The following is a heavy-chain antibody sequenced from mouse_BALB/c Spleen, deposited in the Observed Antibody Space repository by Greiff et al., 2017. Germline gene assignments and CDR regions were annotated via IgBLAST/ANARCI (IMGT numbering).Heavy chain of an antibody. J-gene: IGHJ2*01. CDR1: GYTFTNYW. D-gene: IGHD2-10*02. CDR2: IYPGGGYT. Sequence: QVQLQQSGAELVRPGTSVKISCKASGYTFTNYWLGWVKQSPGHGLEWIGDIYPGGGYTNYNEKFKGKATLSADTSSSTAYMQLSSLTSEDAAVYYCARKYGNYVDRDYWGQGTTLTVSS. V-gene: IGHV1-63*02. CDR3: ARKYGNYVDRDY.